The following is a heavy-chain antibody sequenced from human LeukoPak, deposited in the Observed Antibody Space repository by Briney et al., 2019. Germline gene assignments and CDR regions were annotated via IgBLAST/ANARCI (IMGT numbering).Heavy chain of an antibody. J-gene: IGHJ4*02. CDR3: AHSISSGYCSGGSCYSFSS. CDR2: IYWDDDK. D-gene: IGHD2-15*01. CDR1: GFSLSTSGVG. Sequence: KESGPALVKPTQTLTLTCTFSGFSLSTSGVGVGWIRQPPGKALEWLALIYWDDDKRYSPSLKSRLTITKDTSKNQVVLTMTNMDPVDTATYYCAHSISSGYCSGGSCYSFSSWGQGTLVTVSS. V-gene: IGHV2-5*02.